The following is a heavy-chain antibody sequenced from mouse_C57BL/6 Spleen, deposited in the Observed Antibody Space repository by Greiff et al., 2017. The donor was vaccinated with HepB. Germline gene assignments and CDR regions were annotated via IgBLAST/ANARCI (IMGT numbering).Heavy chain of an antibody. J-gene: IGHJ4*01. V-gene: IGHV1-7*01. CDR3: ARSFSTTVVARYYYAMDY. CDR1: GYTFTSYW. D-gene: IGHD1-1*01. Sequence: QVQLKESGAELAKPGASVKLSCKASGYTFTSYWMHWVKQRPGQGLEWIGYINPSSGYTKYNQKFKDKATLTADKSSSTAYMQLSSLTYEDSAVYYCARSFSTTVVARYYYAMDYWGQGTSVTVSS. CDR2: INPSSGYT.